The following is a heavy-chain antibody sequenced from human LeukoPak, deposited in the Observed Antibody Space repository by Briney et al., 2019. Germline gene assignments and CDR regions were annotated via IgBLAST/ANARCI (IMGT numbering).Heavy chain of an antibody. Sequence: PGGSLRLSCAASGFTVRNNYMSWVRQAPGKGLEWVSVIYSGGSTYYADSAKGRFTISRDNSKNTLYLQMNSLRAEDTAVYFCATGERMVRGDGVDYWGQGTLVTVSS. D-gene: IGHD3-10*01. CDR1: GFTVRNNY. V-gene: IGHV3-66*01. J-gene: IGHJ4*02. CDR2: IYSGGST. CDR3: ATGERMVRGDGVDY.